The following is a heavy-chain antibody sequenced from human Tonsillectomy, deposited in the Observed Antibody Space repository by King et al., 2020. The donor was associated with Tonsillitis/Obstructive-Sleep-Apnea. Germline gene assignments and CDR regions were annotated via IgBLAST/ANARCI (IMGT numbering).Heavy chain of an antibody. CDR2: ISWDGGST. J-gene: IGHJ4*02. D-gene: IGHD2-15*01. CDR3: AKDIGYCSGGSCQVGYYFDY. Sequence: QLVESGGVVVQPGGSLRLSCAASGFTSDDYTMHWVRQAPGKGLEWVSLISWDGGSTYYADSVKGRFTISRDNSKNSLYLQMNSLRTEDTALYYCAKDIGYCSGGSCQVGYYFDYWGQGTLVTVSS. V-gene: IGHV3-43*01. CDR1: GFTSDDYT.